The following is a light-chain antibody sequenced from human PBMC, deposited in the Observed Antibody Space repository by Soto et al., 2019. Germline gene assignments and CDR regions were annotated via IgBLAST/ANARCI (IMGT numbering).Light chain of an antibody. Sequence: EVVITQSPATLSVSPGERATLSCRASESVSSNLAWYQQRPGQAPRLVIYGASTRATGIPDRFSGGGSGTEFTLTISSLQSEDFAVYYCQQYYNWPPITFGQGTRLEIK. CDR1: ESVSSN. CDR3: QQYYNWPPIT. J-gene: IGKJ5*01. CDR2: GAS. V-gene: IGKV3-15*01.